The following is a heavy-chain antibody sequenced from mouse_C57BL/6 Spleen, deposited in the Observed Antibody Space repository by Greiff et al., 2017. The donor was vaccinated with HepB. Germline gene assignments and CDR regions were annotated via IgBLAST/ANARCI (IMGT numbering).Heavy chain of an antibody. Sequence: QVQLQQPGAELVKPGASVKMSCKASGYTFTSYWLTWVKQRPGQGLEWIGDIYPGSGSTNYNEKFKSKARLTVDTSTSTAYLQLSSLTSEDSAVYYCERPAQATDYAMDYWGEGTSVTVSS. CDR3: ERPAQATDYAMDY. CDR2: IYPGSGST. D-gene: IGHD3-2*02. V-gene: IGHV1-55*01. J-gene: IGHJ4*01. CDR1: GYTFTSYW.